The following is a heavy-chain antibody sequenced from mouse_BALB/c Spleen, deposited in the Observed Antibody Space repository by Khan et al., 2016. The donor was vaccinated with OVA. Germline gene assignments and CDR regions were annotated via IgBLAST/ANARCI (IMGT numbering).Heavy chain of an antibody. CDR3: ASHLTGSFAY. V-gene: IGHV5-6*01. CDR2: ISSDGSYT. CDR1: GFTFSAYG. Sequence: EVELVESGGDLVRPGGSLKLSCAASGFTFSAYGMSWVRQSPDKRLEWVATISSDGSYTYYPDSLKGRFTISRENAKSTLYLQMRSLKSEDTAMYYCASHLTGSFAYWGQGTLVTVSA. J-gene: IGHJ3*01. D-gene: IGHD4-1*01.